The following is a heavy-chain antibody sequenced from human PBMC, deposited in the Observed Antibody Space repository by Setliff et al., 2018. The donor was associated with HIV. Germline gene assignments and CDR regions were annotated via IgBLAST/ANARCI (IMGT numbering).Heavy chain of an antibody. D-gene: IGHD3-9*01. CDR1: GGTFIKYS. Sequence: ASVKVSCKASGGTFIKYSMNWVRQAPGQGLEWMGWISGYSGNTNYPRKFQGRVTMTRITSISTAYMELSSLRSEDTAVYYCARAYDVLTGYFDYWGQGTLVTVSS. CDR2: ISGYSGNT. CDR3: ARAYDVLTGYFDY. J-gene: IGHJ4*02. V-gene: IGHV1-8*01.